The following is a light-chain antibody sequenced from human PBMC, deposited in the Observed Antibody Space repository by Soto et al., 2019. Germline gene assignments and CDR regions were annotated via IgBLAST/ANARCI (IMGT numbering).Light chain of an antibody. CDR2: GAS. Sequence: EIVMTQSPATLSVSPGERATLSCRASQSVSSYLAWYQQKPGQAPRLLIYGASTRATGIPARFSGGGSGTEFALTISSLQSEDFAVYYCQQYNNWSFTFGQGTKLEI. CDR1: QSVSSY. CDR3: QQYNNWSFT. V-gene: IGKV3-15*01. J-gene: IGKJ2*01.